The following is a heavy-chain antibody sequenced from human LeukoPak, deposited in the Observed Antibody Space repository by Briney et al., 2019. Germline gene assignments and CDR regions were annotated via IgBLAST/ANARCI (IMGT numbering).Heavy chain of an antibody. J-gene: IGHJ5*02. CDR3: ATDLHYDFWSGYYRKNWFDP. Sequence: GASVKVSCKVSGYTLTELSMHWVRQAPGKGLEWMGGFDPEDGETIYAQKFQGRVTMTEDTSTDTAYMELSSLRSEDTAVYYCATDLHYDFWSGYYRKNWFDPWGQGTLVTVSS. CDR2: FDPEDGET. CDR1: GYTLTELS. V-gene: IGHV1-24*01. D-gene: IGHD3-3*01.